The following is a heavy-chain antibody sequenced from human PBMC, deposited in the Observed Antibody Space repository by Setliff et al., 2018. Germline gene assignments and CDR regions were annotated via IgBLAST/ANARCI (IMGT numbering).Heavy chain of an antibody. CDR2: IYYSGST. Sequence: SETLSLTCTVSGDSISSYYWSWIRQPPGKGLEWIGYIYYSGSTNYNPSLKSRVTMSVATFENHFSLKLNSLTAADTAVYYCARVTNWGLDLRFDPWGQGFLVTVS. CDR3: ARVTNWGLDLRFDP. J-gene: IGHJ5*02. V-gene: IGHV4-59*01. D-gene: IGHD7-27*01. CDR1: GDSISSYY.